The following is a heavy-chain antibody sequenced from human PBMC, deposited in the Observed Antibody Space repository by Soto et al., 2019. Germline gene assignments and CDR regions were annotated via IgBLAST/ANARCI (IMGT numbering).Heavy chain of an antibody. Sequence: EVQVVESGGGLVQPGRSLRLSCAASGFTFDDYAMHWVRQAPGKGLEWVSGISWNSGSIGYADSVKGRFTISRDNAKNSLYLQMNSLRAEDTALYYFAKDMGEGLANYDYWGQGTLVTVSS. D-gene: IGHD1-26*01. V-gene: IGHV3-9*01. CDR2: ISWNSGSI. CDR3: AKDMGEGLANYDY. J-gene: IGHJ4*02. CDR1: GFTFDDYA.